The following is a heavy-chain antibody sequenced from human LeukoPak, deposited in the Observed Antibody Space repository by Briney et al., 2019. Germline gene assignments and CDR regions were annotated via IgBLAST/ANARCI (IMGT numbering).Heavy chain of an antibody. CDR1: GGSISNYY. Sequence: SETLSLTCTVSGGSISNYYWSWIQQPPGKGLEWIGYIYYSGSTNYNPSLKSRVTISVDTSKNQFSLKLSSVTAADTAVYYCARDYQSYFELWGRGTLVTVSS. D-gene: IGHD2-2*01. CDR2: IYYSGST. CDR3: ARDYQSYFEL. J-gene: IGHJ2*01. V-gene: IGHV4-59*01.